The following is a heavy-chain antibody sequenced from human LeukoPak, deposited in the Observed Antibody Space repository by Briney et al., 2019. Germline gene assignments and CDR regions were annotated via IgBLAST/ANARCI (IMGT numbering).Heavy chain of an antibody. CDR2: IKQDGSEK. D-gene: IGHD6-13*01. CDR3: ARKMAYSSSWYVGGIYYFDY. CDR1: GFTSSSYT. V-gene: IGHV3-7*01. J-gene: IGHJ4*02. Sequence: GGSLRLSCAASGFTSSSYTMNWVRQAPGKGLEWVANIKQDGSEKYYVDSVKGRFTISRDNAKNSLYLQMNSLRAEDTAVYYCARKMAYSSSWYVGGIYYFDYWGQGTLVTVSS.